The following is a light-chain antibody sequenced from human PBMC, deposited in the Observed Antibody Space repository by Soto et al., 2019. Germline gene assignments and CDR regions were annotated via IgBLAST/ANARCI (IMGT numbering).Light chain of an antibody. CDR3: SSYTSSSTEV. CDR1: SSDVGGYNY. V-gene: IGLV2-14*01. CDR2: DVS. J-gene: IGLJ2*01. Sequence: QSALTQPASVSGSPGQSITICCTGTSSDVGGYNYVSWYQQHPGKAPKLMIYDVSNRPSGVSNRFSGSKSGNTASLTISGLHAEDEADYYCSSYTSSSTEVFGGGTKLTVL.